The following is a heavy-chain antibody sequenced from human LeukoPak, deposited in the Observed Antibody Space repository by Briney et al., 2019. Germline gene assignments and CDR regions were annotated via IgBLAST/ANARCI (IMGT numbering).Heavy chain of an antibody. V-gene: IGHV3-23*01. Sequence: GGSLRLSCAASGFTFSSYAMSWVHQAPGKGLEWVSAISGSGGSTYYADSVKGRFTISRDNSKNTLYLQMNSLRAEDTAVYYCAKDGLYGSGSYLLHYYFDYWGQGTLVTVSS. CDR2: ISGSGGST. J-gene: IGHJ4*02. D-gene: IGHD3-10*01. CDR3: AKDGLYGSGSYLLHYYFDY. CDR1: GFTFSSYA.